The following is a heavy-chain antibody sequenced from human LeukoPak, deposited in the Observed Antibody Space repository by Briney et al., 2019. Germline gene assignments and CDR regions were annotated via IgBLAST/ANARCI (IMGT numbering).Heavy chain of an antibody. CDR3: ATYSSSSAGWGY. D-gene: IGHD6-6*01. CDR1: GYTFTSYD. Sequence: SVKVSCKASGYTFTSYDINWVRQAPGQGLEWMGGITPIFGTANYAQKFQGRVTITADESTSTAYMELSSLRSEDTAVYYCATYSSSSAGWGYWGQGTLVTVSS. V-gene: IGHV1-69*13. J-gene: IGHJ4*02. CDR2: ITPIFGTA.